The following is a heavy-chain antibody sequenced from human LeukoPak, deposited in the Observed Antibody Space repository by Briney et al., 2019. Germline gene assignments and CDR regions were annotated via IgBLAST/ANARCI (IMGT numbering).Heavy chain of an antibody. J-gene: IGHJ3*02. CDR3: ARAPYDILTRLGAFDI. CDR1: GGSIGSYY. CDR2: IYYSGST. Sequence: SETLSLTCTVSGGSIGSYYWSWIRQPPGKGLEWIGYIYYSGSTNYNPSLKSRVTISVDTSKNQFSLKLSSVTAADTAVYYCARAPYDILTRLGAFDIWGQGTMVTVSS. D-gene: IGHD3-9*01. V-gene: IGHV4-59*01.